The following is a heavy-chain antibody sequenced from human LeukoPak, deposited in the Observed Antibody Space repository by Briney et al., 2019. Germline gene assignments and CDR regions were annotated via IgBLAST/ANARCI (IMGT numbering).Heavy chain of an antibody. CDR2: IFDSGSP. V-gene: IGHV4-59*08. Sequence: SETLSLTCTVSGGSIGTYHWSWVRQPPGKGLEWIGYIFDSGSPNYRPALRSRVTISLDTSKNQLSLRLKSATAADTAIYYCARHDENGYYFFDIWAQGTLVTVSS. CDR3: ARHDENGYYFFDI. J-gene: IGHJ4*02. CDR1: GGSIGTYH. D-gene: IGHD5-24*01.